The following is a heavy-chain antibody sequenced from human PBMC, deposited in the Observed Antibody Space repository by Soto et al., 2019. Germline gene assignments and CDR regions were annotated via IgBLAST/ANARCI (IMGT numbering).Heavy chain of an antibody. Sequence: EVPLVESGGGLVQPGGSLRLSFAASGFTFSSYSMNWVRQAPGKGLEWVSSISSSSSYIYYADSVKGRFTISRDNAKNSLYLQMNSLRAEDTAVYYCARDQPGYSYGYGLGYWGQGTLVTVSS. V-gene: IGHV3-21*01. CDR3: ARDQPGYSYGYGLGY. J-gene: IGHJ4*02. CDR1: GFTFSSYS. D-gene: IGHD5-18*01. CDR2: ISSSSSYI.